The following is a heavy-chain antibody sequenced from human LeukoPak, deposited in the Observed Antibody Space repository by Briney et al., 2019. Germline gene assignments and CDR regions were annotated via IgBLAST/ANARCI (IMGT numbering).Heavy chain of an antibody. J-gene: IGHJ3*02. CDR1: GYTFTSYD. V-gene: IGHV1-8*01. D-gene: IGHD2-15*01. Sequence: ASVKVSCKASGYTFTSYDINWVRQATGQGLEWMGWMNPNSGNTGYAQKFQGRVTMARNTSISTAYMELSSLRSEDTAVYYCARGRVEVIDAFDIWGQGTMVTVSS. CDR2: MNPNSGNT. CDR3: ARGRVEVIDAFDI.